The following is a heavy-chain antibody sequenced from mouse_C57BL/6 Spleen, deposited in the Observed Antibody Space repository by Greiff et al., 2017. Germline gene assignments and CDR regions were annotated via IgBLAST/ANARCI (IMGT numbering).Heavy chain of an antibody. CDR1: GYTFTSYG. D-gene: IGHD4-1*01. J-gene: IGHJ3*01. CDR3: AREGTGTGFAY. V-gene: IGHV1-81*01. CDR2: IYPRSGNT. Sequence: VKLQESGAELARPGASVKLSCKASGYTFTSYGISWVKQRTGQGLEWIGEIYPRSGNTYYNEKFKGKATLTADKSSSTAYMELRSLTSEDSAVYFCAREGTGTGFAYWGQGTLVTVSA.